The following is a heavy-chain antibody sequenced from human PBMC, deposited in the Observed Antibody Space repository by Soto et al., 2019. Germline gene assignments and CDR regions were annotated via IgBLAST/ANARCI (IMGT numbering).Heavy chain of an antibody. J-gene: IGHJ4*02. CDR1: GFTFSDYY. Sequence: QVQLVESGGGLVKPGGSLRLSCAASGFTFSDYYMSWIHQAPGKGLEWVSYISSSGSTIYYADSVKGRFTISRDDAKNSLYLQMNSLRAEDTAVYYCARDEGYCSSTSCYSFDYWGQGTLVTVSS. CDR3: ARDEGYCSSTSCYSFDY. V-gene: IGHV3-11*01. D-gene: IGHD2-2*01. CDR2: ISSSGSTI.